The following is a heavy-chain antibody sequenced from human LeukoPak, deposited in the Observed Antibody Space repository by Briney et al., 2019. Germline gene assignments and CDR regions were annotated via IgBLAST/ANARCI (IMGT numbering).Heavy chain of an antibody. CDR1: GGSISSESYY. D-gene: IGHD3-16*01. CDR3: ARGTLRASRLGEFDY. V-gene: IGHV4-61*02. Sequence: SETLSLTCTLCGGSISSESYYWSCIRQAAGKGLEWIGRIYTSGTTNYNPSLKSRVTISIDTSKNQFSLKLSSVTAADTAVYYCARGTLRASRLGEFDYWGQGTLVTVSS. CDR2: IYTSGTT. J-gene: IGHJ4*02.